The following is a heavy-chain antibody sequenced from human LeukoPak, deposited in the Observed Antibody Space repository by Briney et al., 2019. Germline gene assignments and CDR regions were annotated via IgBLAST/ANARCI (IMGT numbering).Heavy chain of an antibody. CDR3: ARVAARNYYYYYMDV. V-gene: IGHV1-18*01. D-gene: IGHD6-6*01. Sequence: ASVKVSCKASGYTFTSYGISWVRQASGQGLEWMGWISAYNGNTNYAQKLQGRVTMTTDTSTSTAYMELRSLRSDDTAVYYCARVAARNYYYYYMDVWGKGTTVTVSS. J-gene: IGHJ6*03. CDR1: GYTFTSYG. CDR2: ISAYNGNT.